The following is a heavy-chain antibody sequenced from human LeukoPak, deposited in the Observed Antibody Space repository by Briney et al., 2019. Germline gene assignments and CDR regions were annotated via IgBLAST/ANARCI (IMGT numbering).Heavy chain of an antibody. CDR1: GFAFSSYI. CDR3: ARAGSGYYPFLDY. CDR2: ISTSSIYI. V-gene: IGHV3-21*04. D-gene: IGHD3-22*01. Sequence: GGSLRLSCAASGFAFSSYIMNWVRQAPGKGLEWVSSISTSSIYIYYADSLKGRFTISRDNSKNTLYLQMNSLRAEDTAVYYCARAGSGYYPFLDYWGQGTLVTVSS. J-gene: IGHJ4*02.